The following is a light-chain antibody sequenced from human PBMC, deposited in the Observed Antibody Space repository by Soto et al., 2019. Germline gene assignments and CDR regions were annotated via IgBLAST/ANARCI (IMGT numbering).Light chain of an antibody. CDR1: QGISVW. CDR3: QQGNSFPWT. J-gene: IGKJ1*01. CDR2: ATS. Sequence: DTQMTQSPSSVSVAVGDTVTITCRPSQGISVWLAWYQLRPGQAPKLLIYATSRVHGVPSRFAGRGSETDFTLTINNLQPEDSAIYYCQQGNSFPWTFGQGTKV. V-gene: IGKV1-12*01.